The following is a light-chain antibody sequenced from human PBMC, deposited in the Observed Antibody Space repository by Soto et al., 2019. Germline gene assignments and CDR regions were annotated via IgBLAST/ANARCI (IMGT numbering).Light chain of an antibody. CDR3: QQVRAYPIT. Sequence: DIQLTQSPSFLSASVGDLVTITCRASQGLAGYLAWYQQKPGKAPNLLIYTTSTLHSGVPSRFSGSGSGTEFTLTISSLQPEDFATYYCQQVRAYPITFGQGTRLEIK. CDR1: QGLAGY. V-gene: IGKV1-9*01. CDR2: TTS. J-gene: IGKJ5*01.